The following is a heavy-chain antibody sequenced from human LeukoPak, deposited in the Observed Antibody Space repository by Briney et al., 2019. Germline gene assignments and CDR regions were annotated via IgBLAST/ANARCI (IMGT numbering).Heavy chain of an antibody. CDR3: ARVGPRSYGDYYYDY. J-gene: IGHJ4*02. V-gene: IGHV3-33*01. D-gene: IGHD4-17*01. CDR1: GFTFSSYG. CDR2: TWYDGSNK. Sequence: PGRSLRLSCAASGFTFSSYGMHWVRQAPGKGLEWVAVTWYDGSNKYYADSVKGRFTISRDNSKNTLYLQMNSLRAEDTAVYYCARVGPRSYGDYYYDYWGQGTLVTVSS.